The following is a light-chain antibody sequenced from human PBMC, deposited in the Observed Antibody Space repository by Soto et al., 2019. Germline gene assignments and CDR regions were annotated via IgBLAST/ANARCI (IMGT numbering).Light chain of an antibody. CDR3: WADYGSGSNFVYV. Sequence: QSVLTQPPSASASLGASVTLTCTLSSGYSNYKVEWYQQRPGKGPRFVMRVDTGGIVGSKGDGIPDRFSVCGSGLNRYLTLENIQEEYEGDYDCWADYGSGSNFVYVFGTGTKLTVL. CDR1: SGYSNYK. CDR2: VDTGGIVG. J-gene: IGLJ1*01. V-gene: IGLV9-49*01.